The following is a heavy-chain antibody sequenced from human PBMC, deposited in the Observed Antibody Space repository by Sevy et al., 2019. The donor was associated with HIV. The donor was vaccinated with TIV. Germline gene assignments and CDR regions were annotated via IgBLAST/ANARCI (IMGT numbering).Heavy chain of an antibody. Sequence: GGSLRLSCAASGFTFSSFAMGWVRQAPGKGLDWISVISGTGDHTYYADSVMGRFTISRDNSKNTLFLQMNSLRAEDTAIFYCAKKMCGMSGMAFLVDYWGQGTLVSVSS. V-gene: IGHV3-23*01. CDR1: GFTFSSFA. J-gene: IGHJ4*02. CDR2: ISGTGDHT. D-gene: IGHD5-18*01. CDR3: AKKMCGMSGMAFLVDY.